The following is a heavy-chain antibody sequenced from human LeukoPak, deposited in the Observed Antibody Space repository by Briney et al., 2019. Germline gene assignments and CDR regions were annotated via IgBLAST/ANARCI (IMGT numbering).Heavy chain of an antibody. D-gene: IGHD3-10*01. CDR2: IRYDGSNK. Sequence: PGGSLRFSCAASGFTFSSYGMHWVRQAPGKGLEWVAFIRYDGSNKYYADSVKGRFTISRDNSKNTLYLQMNSLRAEDTAVYYCAKDMAPGTMVMGFDYWGQGTLVTVSS. CDR3: AKDMAPGTMVMGFDY. CDR1: GFTFSSYG. V-gene: IGHV3-30*02. J-gene: IGHJ4*02.